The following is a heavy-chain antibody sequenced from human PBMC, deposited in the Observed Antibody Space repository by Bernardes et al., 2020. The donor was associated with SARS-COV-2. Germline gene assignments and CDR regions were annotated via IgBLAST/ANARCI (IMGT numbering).Heavy chain of an antibody. V-gene: IGHV2-5*02. CDR3: AHQRYYYETSGYYFDY. Sequence: SGPTLVKPTQTLTLTCTFSGFSLSTNGEGVGWVRQPPGKAPEWLALIYWDDDERYSPSLKRRLSITKDTSKDQVVLTMTNMDPVDTGTYYCAHQRYYYETSGYYFDYWGQGTLVTVSS. J-gene: IGHJ4*02. CDR2: IYWDDDE. CDR1: GFSLSTNGEG. D-gene: IGHD3-22*01.